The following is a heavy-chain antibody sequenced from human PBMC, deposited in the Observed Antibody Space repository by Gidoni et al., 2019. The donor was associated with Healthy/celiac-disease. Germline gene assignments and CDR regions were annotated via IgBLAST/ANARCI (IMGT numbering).Heavy chain of an antibody. CDR3: AKDAYPRIAVAGTARERYYYYYGMDV. CDR2: ISYDGSNK. Sequence: QVQLVESGGGVVQPGRSLRLSCAASGFTFSSYGMPWVRQAPGKGLEWVAVISYDGSNKYYADSVKGRFTISRDNSKNTLYLQMNSLRAEDTAVYYCAKDAYPRIAVAGTARERYYYYYGMDVWGQGTTVTVSS. CDR1: GFTFSSYG. J-gene: IGHJ6*02. V-gene: IGHV3-30*18. D-gene: IGHD6-19*01.